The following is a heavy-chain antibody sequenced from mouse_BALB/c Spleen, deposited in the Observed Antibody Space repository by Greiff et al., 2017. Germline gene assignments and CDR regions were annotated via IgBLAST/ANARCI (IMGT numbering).Heavy chain of an antibody. CDR1: GFNIKDTY. CDR3: ARSGYRYDGGYAMDY. J-gene: IGHJ4*01. CDR2: IDPANGNT. V-gene: IGHV14-3*02. D-gene: IGHD2-14*01. Sequence: EVKLVESGAELVKPGASVKLSCTASGFNIKDTYMHWVKQRPEQGLEWIGRIDPANGNTKYDPKFQGKATITADTSSNTAYLQLSSLTSEDTAVYYCARSGYRYDGGYAMDYWGQGTSVTVSS.